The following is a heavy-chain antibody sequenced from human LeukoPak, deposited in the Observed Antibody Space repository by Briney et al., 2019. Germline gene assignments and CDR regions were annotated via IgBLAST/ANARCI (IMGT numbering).Heavy chain of an antibody. V-gene: IGHV3-7*03. CDR1: GFTFSSYW. CDR2: IKQDGSEK. D-gene: IGHD2-15*01. CDR3: ARGGGLDV. Sequence: GGSLRLSCAAPGFTFSSYWMSWVRQAPGKGLEWVANIKQDGSEKYYVDSVKGRFTISRDNAKNSLYLQMSNLRAEDTAVYFCARGGGLDVWGQGATVTVSS. J-gene: IGHJ6*02.